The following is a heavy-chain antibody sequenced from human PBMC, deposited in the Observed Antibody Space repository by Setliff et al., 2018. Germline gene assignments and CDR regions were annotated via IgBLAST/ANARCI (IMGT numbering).Heavy chain of an antibody. V-gene: IGHV4-38-2*01. J-gene: IGHJ4*02. D-gene: IGHD3-3*01. CDR2: IYYSGST. CDR3: ARRETYYNFWSGYYAY. Sequence: SETLSLTCAVSGYSISSGYYWGWIRQPPGKGLEWIGSIYYSGSTYYNPSLKSRVTISVDTSKNQFSLKLSSVTAADTAVYYCARRETYYNFWSGYYAYWGQGTLVTAPQ. CDR1: GYSISSGYY.